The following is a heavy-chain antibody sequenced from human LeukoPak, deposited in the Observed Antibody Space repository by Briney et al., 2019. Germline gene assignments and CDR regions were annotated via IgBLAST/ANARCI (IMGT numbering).Heavy chain of an antibody. Sequence: PGGSLRLSCVGSGFTFSWYWMTWVRQAPGKGLEWVANIKQDGSERYYGDSVKGRFTISRDNAKKSLYLQMHSLGADDTAVYFCARDTAGGSDYWGQGTLVSVSS. V-gene: IGHV3-7*01. CDR2: IKQDGSER. CDR1: GFTFSWYW. D-gene: IGHD2-15*01. J-gene: IGHJ4*02. CDR3: ARDTAGGSDY.